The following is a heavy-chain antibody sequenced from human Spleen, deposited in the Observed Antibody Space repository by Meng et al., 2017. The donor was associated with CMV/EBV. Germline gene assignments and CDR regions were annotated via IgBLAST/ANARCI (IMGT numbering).Heavy chain of an antibody. CDR2: IIPIFGTT. Sequence: CGGTFSRYAISWVRQADGQGLEWMGGIIPIFGTTNYTKKFQGRVTITTDESTGTTHMELRSLRSEDSAVYYCARGGSAIAAPGSLDYWGQGTLVTVSS. CDR3: ARGGSAIAAPGSLDY. J-gene: IGHJ4*02. V-gene: IGHV1-69*05. D-gene: IGHD6-13*01. CDR1: GGTFSRYA.